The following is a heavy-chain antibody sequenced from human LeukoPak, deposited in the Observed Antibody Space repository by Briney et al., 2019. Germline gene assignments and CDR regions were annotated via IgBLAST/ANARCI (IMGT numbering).Heavy chain of an antibody. CDR1: GGTFSSYA. Sequence: VKVSFKASGGTFSSYAISWVRQAPGQGLEWMGRIIPILGIANYAQKFQGRVTITADKSTSTAYMELSSLRSEDTAVYYCARADYDYYYYGMDVWGQGTTVTVSS. V-gene: IGHV1-69*04. CDR2: IIPILGIA. J-gene: IGHJ6*02. D-gene: IGHD4-17*01. CDR3: ARADYDYYYYGMDV.